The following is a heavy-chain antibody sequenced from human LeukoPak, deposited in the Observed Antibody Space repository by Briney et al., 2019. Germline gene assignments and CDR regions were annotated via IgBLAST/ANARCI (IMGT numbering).Heavy chain of an antibody. V-gene: IGHV1-46*01. CDR1: GYTFTSYY. J-gene: IGHJ4*02. CDR3: ARVRRVAAAGTPYYFDS. D-gene: IGHD6-13*01. Sequence: ASVKVSCKASGYTFTSYYMHWVRQAPGQGLEWMGIINPSGGSTSYAQKFQGRVTMTRDMSTSTVYMELSSLRSEDTAVYYCARVRRVAAAGTPYYFDSWGQGTLVTVSS. CDR2: INPSGGST.